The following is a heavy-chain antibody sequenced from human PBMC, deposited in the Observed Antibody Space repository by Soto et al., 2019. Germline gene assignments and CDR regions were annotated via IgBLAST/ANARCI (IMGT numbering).Heavy chain of an antibody. D-gene: IGHD2-21*02. CDR1: GYTFTSYA. CDR3: ARSIVVVTTLDY. CDR2: INAGNGNT. V-gene: IGHV1-3*01. Sequence: ASVKVSCKASGYTFTSYAMHWVRQAPGQRLEWMGWINAGNGNTKYSQKFQGRVTITRDTSASTAYMELSSLRSEDTAVYYCARSIVVVTTLDYWGQGTLVTVSS. J-gene: IGHJ4*02.